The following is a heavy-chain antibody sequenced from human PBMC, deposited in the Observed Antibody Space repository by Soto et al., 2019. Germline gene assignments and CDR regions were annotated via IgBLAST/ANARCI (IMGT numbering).Heavy chain of an antibody. CDR2: IKSKTDGGTT. J-gene: IGHJ6*02. CDR3: TTDQMYCSSTSCSHRYYYYYGMDV. CDR1: GFTFSNAW. V-gene: IGHV3-15*07. Sequence: GGSLRLSCAASGFTFSNAWMNWVRQAPGKRQEKVRRIKSKTDGGTTDYAAPVKGRFTISRDDSKYTLYLQMNSLKTEVTAVYYCTTDQMYCSSTSCSHRYYYYYGMDVWGQGTTVTVSS. D-gene: IGHD2-2*01.